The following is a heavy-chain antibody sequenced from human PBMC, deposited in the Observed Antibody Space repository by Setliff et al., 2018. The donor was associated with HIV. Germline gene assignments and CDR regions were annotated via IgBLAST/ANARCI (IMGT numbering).Heavy chain of an antibody. CDR3: ARKLRPGYGMDV. Sequence: LRLSCAASGFTFSTYWMIWVRQAPGKGLEWVANIDQDGSEKNYVDSVKGRFTISGDNAENSLYLQLNSLRAEDTAVYYCARKLRPGYGMDVWGQGTPVTVSS. CDR2: IDQDGSEK. J-gene: IGHJ6*02. D-gene: IGHD3-10*01. CDR1: GFTFSTYW. V-gene: IGHV3-7*01.